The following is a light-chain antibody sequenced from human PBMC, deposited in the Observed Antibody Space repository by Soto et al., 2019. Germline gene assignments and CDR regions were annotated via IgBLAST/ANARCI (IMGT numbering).Light chain of an antibody. J-gene: IGKJ1*01. CDR1: QSVSSY. V-gene: IGKV3-11*01. Sequence: EILLTQSPATLSLSPGERATLSCRASQSVSSYLAWYQQRPGQAPRLLSYDASNRATGIPARFSGSGSGTDFTLTISSLEHEDIAVYYCQQRSDWHPLTFGQGTKVDIK. CDR2: DAS. CDR3: QQRSDWHPLT.